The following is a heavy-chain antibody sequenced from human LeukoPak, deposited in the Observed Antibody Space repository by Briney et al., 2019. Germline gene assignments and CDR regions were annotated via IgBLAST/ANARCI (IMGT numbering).Heavy chain of an antibody. D-gene: IGHD6-13*01. CDR3: ARTPSAAGTWSRSPFDY. V-gene: IGHV4-39*07. CDR2: IYYSGST. Sequence: SEALSLTCTVSGGSISSSSYYWGWIRQPPGKGLEWIGSIYYSGSTNYNPSLKSRVTISVDTSKNQFSLKLSSVTAADTAVYYCARTPSAAGTWSRSPFDYWGQGTLVTVSS. J-gene: IGHJ4*02. CDR1: GGSISSSSYY.